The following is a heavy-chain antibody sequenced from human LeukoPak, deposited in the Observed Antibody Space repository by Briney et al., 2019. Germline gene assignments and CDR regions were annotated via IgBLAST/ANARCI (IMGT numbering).Heavy chain of an antibody. D-gene: IGHD4-17*01. CDR2: IKGKTDTVTT. CDR1: GFTFSYAW. V-gene: IGHV3-15*01. J-gene: IGHJ5*02. CDR3: AKDNDYGDYGWFDP. Sequence: TGGSLRLSCAASGFTFSYAWMNWVRQAPGKGLEWVGRIKGKTDTVTTDYAAPVKGRFTISRDDSKNTLYLQMNSLRAEDTAVYYCAKDNDYGDYGWFDPWGQGTLVTVSS.